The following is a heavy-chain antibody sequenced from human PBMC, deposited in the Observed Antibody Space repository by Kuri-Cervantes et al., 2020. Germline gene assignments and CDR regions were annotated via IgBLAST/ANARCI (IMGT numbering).Heavy chain of an antibody. CDR1: GFTFDDYA. CDR2: ISWNCGSI. V-gene: IGHV3-9*01. J-gene: IGHJ4*02. Sequence: SLKISCAASGFTFDDYAMHWVRQAPGKGLEWVSDISWNCGSIGYADSVKGRFTISRDNAKNSLYLQMNSLRAEDTALYYCAKATSYDSSGNTFLDHWGQGTPVTVSS. CDR3: AKATSYDSSGNTFLDH. D-gene: IGHD3-22*01.